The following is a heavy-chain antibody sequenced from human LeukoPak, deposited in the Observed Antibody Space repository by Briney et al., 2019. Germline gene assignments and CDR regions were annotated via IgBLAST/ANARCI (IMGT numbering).Heavy chain of an antibody. D-gene: IGHD1-26*01. Sequence: VASVKVFCKASGYTFISYYIHWVRQAPGQGLEWMGIINPSGGSTSYTHKFQGRVTMTRDTSTSTVYMELSSLRSEDTAVYYCGRAVRAGGFDYWGQGTLVTVSS. CDR1: GYTFISYY. V-gene: IGHV1-46*01. CDR3: GRAVRAGGFDY. CDR2: INPSGGST. J-gene: IGHJ4*02.